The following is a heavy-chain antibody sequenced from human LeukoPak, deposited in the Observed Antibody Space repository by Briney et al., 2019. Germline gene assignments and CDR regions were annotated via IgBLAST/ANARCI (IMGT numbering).Heavy chain of an antibody. CDR2: IFTGGNT. Sequence: SETLSLTCTVSGGSISSHYWSWIRQPAGKGLEWIGRIFTGGNTNYNPSLKSRATMSVDTSKNQFSLKLSSMTAADTAVYYCARENDYGDFCDCWGQGSLVTVSS. V-gene: IGHV4-4*07. CDR1: GGSISSHY. J-gene: IGHJ4*02. CDR3: ARENDYGDFCDC. D-gene: IGHD4-17*01.